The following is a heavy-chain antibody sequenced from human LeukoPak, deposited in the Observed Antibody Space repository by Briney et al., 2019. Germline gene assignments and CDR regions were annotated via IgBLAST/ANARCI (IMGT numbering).Heavy chain of an antibody. CDR2: INLNSGAT. CDR3: ARDMLGISSLPDHHYNDMDV. J-gene: IGHJ6*02. Sequence: ASVTVSFKASGFIFIDYYLHWVRQAPGQGFEWLGWINLNSGATKYAQKFQGRVTMTRDASTTTAYMELSSLRSDDTAVFYCARDMLGISSLPDHHYNDMDVWGQGTTVTVSS. V-gene: IGHV1-2*02. D-gene: IGHD2-2*01. CDR1: GFIFIDYY.